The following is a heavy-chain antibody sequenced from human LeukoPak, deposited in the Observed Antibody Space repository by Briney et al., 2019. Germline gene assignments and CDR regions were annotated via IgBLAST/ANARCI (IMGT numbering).Heavy chain of an antibody. D-gene: IGHD2-15*01. CDR2: IYYSGST. CDR1: GGSISSYY. V-gene: IGHV4-59*01. J-gene: IGHJ6*02. CDR3: ARDAGPWGYFPITQGYYYGMDV. Sequence: KPSETLSLTCTVSGGSISSYYWSWIRQPPGKGLEWIGYIYYSGSTNYNPSLKSRVTISVDTSKNQFSLKLSSVTAADTAVYYCARDAGPWGYFPITQGYYYGMDVWGQGTTVTVSS.